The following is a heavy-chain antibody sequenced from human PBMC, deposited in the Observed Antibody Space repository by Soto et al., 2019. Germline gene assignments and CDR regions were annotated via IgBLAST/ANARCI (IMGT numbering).Heavy chain of an antibody. D-gene: IGHD7-27*01. J-gene: IGHJ4*02. CDR3: VRDLLGSGGHFDY. Sequence: GGSLRLSCAASGFIFSSFGMHWVRQAPGKGLEGVAHIWYDGSNTYYADSVKGRFTISRDNSRNTLYLQMNSLRAEDTAVYHCVRDLLGSGGHFDYWGQGTPVTVSS. V-gene: IGHV3-33*01. CDR2: IWYDGSNT. CDR1: GFIFSSFG.